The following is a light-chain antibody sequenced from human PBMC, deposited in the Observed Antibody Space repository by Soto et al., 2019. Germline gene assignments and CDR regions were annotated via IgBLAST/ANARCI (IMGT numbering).Light chain of an antibody. CDR2: KAS. V-gene: IGKV1-5*03. CDR1: QTISNS. J-gene: IGKJ1*01. CDR3: QQYNEYSKT. Sequence: DIQVTQSPSTLSASVGDRVTITCLISQTISNSLAWFQQKPGKAPKLLIYKASTLESGVPSRFNGSGSGTEFTLSISSLQPDDFATYYCQQYNEYSKTFGQGTKVDIK.